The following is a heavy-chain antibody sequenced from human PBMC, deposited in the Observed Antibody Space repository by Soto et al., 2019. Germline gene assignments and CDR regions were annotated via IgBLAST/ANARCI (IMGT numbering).Heavy chain of an antibody. D-gene: IGHD6-13*01. J-gene: IGHJ6*01. CDR3: ARVRAEVAAAGTNYYGMDV. CDR2: IWYDGSNK. Sequence: GGSLRLSCAASGFTFSSYGMHWVRQAPGKGLEWVAVIWYDGSNKYYADSVKGRFTISRDNSKNTLYLQMNSLRAEDTAVYYCARVRAEVAAAGTNYYGMDVWGQGTTVTVSS. CDR1: GFTFSSYG. V-gene: IGHV3-33*01.